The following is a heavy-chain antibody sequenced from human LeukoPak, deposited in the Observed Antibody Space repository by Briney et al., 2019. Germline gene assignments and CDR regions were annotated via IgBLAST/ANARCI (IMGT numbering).Heavy chain of an antibody. CDR2: INHSGST. J-gene: IGHJ4*02. V-gene: IGHV4-34*01. D-gene: IGHD2-15*01. CDR1: GGSFSVYY. CDR3: AESYCSGGSCYGGDY. Sequence: SETLSLTCAVYGGSFSVYYWSWIRQPPGKGLEWIGEINHSGSTNYNPSLKSRVTISVDTSKNQFSLKLSSVTAADTAVYYCAESYCSGGSCYGGDYWGQGTLVTVSS.